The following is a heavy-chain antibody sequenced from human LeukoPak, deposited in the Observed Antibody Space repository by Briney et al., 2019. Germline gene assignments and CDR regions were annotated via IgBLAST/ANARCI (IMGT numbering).Heavy chain of an antibody. CDR1: GLTFNNAW. CDR2: IRSRPAGGTT. V-gene: IGHV3-15*01. D-gene: IGHD2-15*01. CDR3: STGGGTHDY. J-gene: IGHJ4*02. Sequence: KPGGSLGLSCAASGLTFNNAWMSWVRQAPGKGLEWVGRIRSRPAGGTTDYGAPVKGRFTISRDDSKNTLYLQMNSLKTEDTAVYYCSTGGGTHDYWGQGTLVTVSS.